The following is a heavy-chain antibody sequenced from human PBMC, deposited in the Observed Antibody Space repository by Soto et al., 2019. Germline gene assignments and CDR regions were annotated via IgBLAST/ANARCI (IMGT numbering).Heavy chain of an antibody. D-gene: IGHD5-12*01. V-gene: IGHV5-51*01. CDR3: ATSAFPTTYIGTDA. J-gene: IGHJ6*02. CDR2: IYPADSDI. CDR1: GYSFSSYW. Sequence: PGESLKISCKASGYSFSSYWIAWVRQMPGKGLEWMGIIYPADSDIRYSESSEGHVTISVDKSISTAYLQWSSLKASDTAIYYCATSAFPTTYIGTDAWRHAITVSV.